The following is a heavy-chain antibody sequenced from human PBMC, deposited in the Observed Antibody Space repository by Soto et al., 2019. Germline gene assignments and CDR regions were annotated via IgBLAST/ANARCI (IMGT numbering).Heavy chain of an antibody. CDR2: VSSSGDTT. J-gene: IGHJ3*02. CDR3: ARAQGAGSAYVFDI. V-gene: IGHV3-64*01. CDR1: GFTFSNFA. Sequence: GGSLRLSCAASGFTFSNFAIHWVRQAPGEGLESVSFVSSSGDTTYYVNSVKGRFTISRDNSKNTIYLQMGSLRHEDMAVYYCARAQGAGSAYVFDIWGQGTMVTVSS.